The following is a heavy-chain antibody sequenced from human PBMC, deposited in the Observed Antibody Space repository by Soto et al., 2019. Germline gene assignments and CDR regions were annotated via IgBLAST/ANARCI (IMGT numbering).Heavy chain of an antibody. CDR3: AAELGFGKLSVV. Sequence: QVQVVQSGVEVRRPGSSVKVSCKASGDTFKNCVISWVRQAPGQGLEWMGGIIPLFGTTAFAQRFQGRLTIMTDESTTTAYMELSRLRSEDTATYYWAAELGFGKLSVVWGQGTTVIVSS. V-gene: IGHV1-69*01. CDR1: GDTFKNCV. J-gene: IGHJ6*02. D-gene: IGHD3-10*01. CDR2: IIPLFGTT.